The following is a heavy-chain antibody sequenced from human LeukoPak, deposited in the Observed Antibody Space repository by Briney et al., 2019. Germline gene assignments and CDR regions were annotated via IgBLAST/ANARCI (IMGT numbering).Heavy chain of an antibody. CDR3: ARHPVSSGGSFH. V-gene: IGHV4-34*01. CDR1: GGSFSGYY. CDR2: INHSGST. D-gene: IGHD1-26*01. J-gene: IGHJ4*02. Sequence: PSETLSLTCAVYGGSFSGYYWSWIRQPPGKGLEWIGEINHSGSTNYNPSLKSRVTISVDTSKNQFSLKLSSVTAADTAVYYCARHPVSSGGSFHWGQGTLVTVSS.